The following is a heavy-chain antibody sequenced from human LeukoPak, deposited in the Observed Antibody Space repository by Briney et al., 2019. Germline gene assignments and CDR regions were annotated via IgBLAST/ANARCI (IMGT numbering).Heavy chain of an antibody. J-gene: IGHJ4*02. CDR2: IYYSGST. CDR1: SGSISRYY. Sequence: ASETLSLTCAVSSGSISRYYWSWIRQPPGKGLEWVGYIYYSGSTNYNPSLKSRVTISVDTSKNQFSLKLSSVTAADTAVYYCARSSSSSRAYYFDYWAQATLVTVSS. CDR3: ARSSSSSRAYYFDY. V-gene: IGHV4-59*01. D-gene: IGHD6-6*01.